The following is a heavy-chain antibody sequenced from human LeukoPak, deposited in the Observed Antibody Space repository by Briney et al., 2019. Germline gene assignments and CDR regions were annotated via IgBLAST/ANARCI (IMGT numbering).Heavy chain of an antibody. CDR3: ARAGWGSDVHY. D-gene: IGHD3-16*01. J-gene: IGHJ4*02. Sequence: GGSLRLSCAASGFSLSSYWIHWVRQAPGKGLVWVSHTNSDGSSTSYADSVKGRFTISRDNAKNTLYLQMNSLRVEDTAVYYCARAGWGSDVHYWGQGTLVTVSS. CDR1: GFSLSSYW. CDR2: TNSDGSST. V-gene: IGHV3-74*01.